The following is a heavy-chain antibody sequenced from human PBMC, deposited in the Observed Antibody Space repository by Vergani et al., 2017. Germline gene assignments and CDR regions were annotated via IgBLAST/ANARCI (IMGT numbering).Heavy chain of an antibody. D-gene: IGHD3-22*01. J-gene: IGHJ4*02. Sequence: QLQLQESGPGLVKPSETLSLTCTVPGGSISSSSYYWGWIRQPPGKGLEWIGSIYYSGSTYYNPSLKSRVTISVDTSKNQFSLKLSSVTAADTAVYYCARGPDYYDSSGYYDYWGQGTLVTVSS. CDR2: IYYSGST. CDR1: GGSISSSSYY. V-gene: IGHV4-39*07. CDR3: ARGPDYYDSSGYYDY.